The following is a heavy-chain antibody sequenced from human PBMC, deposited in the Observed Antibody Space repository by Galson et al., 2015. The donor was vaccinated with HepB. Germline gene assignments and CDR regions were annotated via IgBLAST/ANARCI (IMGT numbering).Heavy chain of an antibody. D-gene: IGHD1-1*01. V-gene: IGHV2-5*02. Sequence: PALVKPTQTLTLTCTCSGFSVTTHEVSVGWIRQPPGKALEWLALIYWDDDKRYSPSLKNRLTVARDTSKNQVVLTLTNVDPVDTGTYFCAHRPPIGTHSASSPFDFWGPGAMVVVSS. CDR3: AHRPPIGTHSASSPFDF. CDR2: IYWDDDK. J-gene: IGHJ3*01. CDR1: GFSVTTHEVS.